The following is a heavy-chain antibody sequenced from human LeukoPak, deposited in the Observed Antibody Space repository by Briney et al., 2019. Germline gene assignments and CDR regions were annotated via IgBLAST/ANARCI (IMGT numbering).Heavy chain of an antibody. CDR2: IGGSGGTT. D-gene: IGHD6-13*01. CDR1: GFTFTSYA. Sequence: PGGSLRLSCAASGFTFTSYAMSWVRQAPGKGLEWVSAIGGSGGTTYYADSVKGRFTISRDNSKNTLYLQMNSLRAEDTAVYYCARAGYSSSWHLTAWGQGTLVTVSS. V-gene: IGHV3-23*01. J-gene: IGHJ5*02. CDR3: ARAGYSSSWHLTA.